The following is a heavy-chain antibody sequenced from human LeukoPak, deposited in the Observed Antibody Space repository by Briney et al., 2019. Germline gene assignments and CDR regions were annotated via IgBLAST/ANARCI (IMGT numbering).Heavy chain of an antibody. Sequence: PSETLSLTCAVYGGSFSGYYWSWIRQPPGKGLEWIGEINHSGSTNYNPSLKSRVTISVDTSKNQFSLKLSSVTAADTAVYYCARVYRSKLDYWGQGTLVTVSP. CDR3: ARVYRSKLDY. D-gene: IGHD2-2*01. CDR1: GGSFSGYY. CDR2: INHSGST. J-gene: IGHJ4*02. V-gene: IGHV4-34*01.